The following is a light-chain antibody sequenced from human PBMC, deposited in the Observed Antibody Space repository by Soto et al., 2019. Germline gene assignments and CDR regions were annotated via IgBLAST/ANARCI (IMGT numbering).Light chain of an antibody. CDR1: SSNIGNNA. V-gene: IGLV1-36*01. J-gene: IGLJ1*01. Sequence: QSVLTQPPSVSEAPRQRVTISCSGSSSNIGNNAVNWYQQVPGKAPKLLIYYDDRLPSGVSDRFSGSKYGTSASLAISWLQSEDEADDYCAAWDDSLNGYVFGTGTKLTVL. CDR3: AAWDDSLNGYV. CDR2: YDD.